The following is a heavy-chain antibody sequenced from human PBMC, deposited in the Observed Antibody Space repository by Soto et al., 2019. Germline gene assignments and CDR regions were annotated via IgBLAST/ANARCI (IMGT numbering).Heavy chain of an antibody. V-gene: IGHV4-59*08. CDR3: ARHRDFYGSGTHYQYMDV. CDR2: VYYSGST. J-gene: IGHJ6*03. Sequence: SETLSLTCTVSGGSISRYYWSWIRQPPGKGLEWIGYVYYSGSTNYNPSLKSRLTISIDTSKNQFSLKLSSVAAADTAIYYCARHRDFYGSGTHYQYMDVWGRGTTVTVSS. D-gene: IGHD3-10*01. CDR1: GGSISRYY.